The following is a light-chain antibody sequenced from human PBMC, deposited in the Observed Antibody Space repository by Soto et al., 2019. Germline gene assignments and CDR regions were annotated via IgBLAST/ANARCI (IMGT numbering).Light chain of an antibody. J-gene: IGKJ1*01. Sequence: DIQMPQSPSSLSASVGDRVTITCRASQDLSNYLAWYQQKPGKVPKLLSYAASTLHSGVPSRFSGSGSGTDFTLTISGLQPEDVANYYWPTYNGAPWTVGQGTKVEIE. V-gene: IGKV1-27*01. CDR3: PTYNGAPWT. CDR1: QDLSNY. CDR2: AAS.